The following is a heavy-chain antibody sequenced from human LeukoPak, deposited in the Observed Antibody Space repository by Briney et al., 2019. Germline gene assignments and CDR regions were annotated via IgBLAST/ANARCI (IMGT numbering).Heavy chain of an antibody. CDR3: AELGITMIGGV. CDR2: ISMSGSTI. Sequence: GGALRLSCAASGLTFSSYEMNWVRQAPGKGLEGVSYISMSGSTIYYADSVKGRLTISRDNPKNSLYLQMNSLRAEDTAVYYCAELGITMIGGVWGKGTTVTISS. D-gene: IGHD3-10*02. CDR1: GLTFSSYE. J-gene: IGHJ6*04. V-gene: IGHV3-48*03.